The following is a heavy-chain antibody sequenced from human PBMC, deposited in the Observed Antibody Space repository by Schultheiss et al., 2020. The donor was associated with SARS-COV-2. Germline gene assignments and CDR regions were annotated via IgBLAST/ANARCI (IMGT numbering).Heavy chain of an antibody. D-gene: IGHD1-1*01. V-gene: IGHV4-59*01. J-gene: IGHJ4*02. CDR3: ACSGTTGTTFDY. CDR1: GGSFSGYY. Sequence: ETLSLTCAVYGGSFSGYYWSWIRQPPGKGLEWIGSIYYSGSTNYNPSLTSRVTISVDTSKNQFSLKLSSVTAADTAVYYCACSGTTGTTFDYWGQGTLVTVSS. CDR2: IYYSGST.